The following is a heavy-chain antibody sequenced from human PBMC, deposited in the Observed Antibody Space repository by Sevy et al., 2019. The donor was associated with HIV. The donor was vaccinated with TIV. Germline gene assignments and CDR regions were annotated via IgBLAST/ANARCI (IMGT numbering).Heavy chain of an antibody. J-gene: IGHJ5*01. CDR3: ARGDCDRSGRRWGQWFDS. CDR2: LYYSGST. D-gene: IGHD3-22*01. V-gene: IGHV4-59*13. Sequence: SETLSLTCTVSGGSISSYYWSWIRQPPGKGLEWIGYLYYSGSTNYNPALRSRVIMSVDTSKNQFSLKLSSVTAADTAVYYCARGDCDRSGRRWGQWFDSWGQGTLVTVSS. CDR1: GGSISSYY.